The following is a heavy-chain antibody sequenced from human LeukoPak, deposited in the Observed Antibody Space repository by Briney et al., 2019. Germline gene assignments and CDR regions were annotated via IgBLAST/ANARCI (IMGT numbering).Heavy chain of an antibody. Sequence: AGSLRLSCAASGFTFSDYYMSWIRQAPGKGLEWVSYISSSGSTIYYADSVKGRFTISRDNAKNSLYLQMNSLRAEDTAVYYCARYYDFWSGYFYYYYYGMDVWGQGTTVTVSS. CDR1: GFTFSDYY. CDR2: ISSSGSTI. CDR3: ARYYDFWSGYFYYYYYGMDV. D-gene: IGHD3-3*01. V-gene: IGHV3-11*01. J-gene: IGHJ6*02.